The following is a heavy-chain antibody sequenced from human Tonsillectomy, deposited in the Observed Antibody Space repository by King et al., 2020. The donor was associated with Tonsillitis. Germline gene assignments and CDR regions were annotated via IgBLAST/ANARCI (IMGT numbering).Heavy chain of an antibody. V-gene: IGHV3-20*04. CDR2: INWNGGST. J-gene: IGHJ4*02. CDR1: GFTFDDHG. D-gene: IGHD3-9*01. Sequence: VQLVESGGGVVRPGGSLRLSCAASGFTFDDHGMSWVRQAPGKGLEWFSSINWNGGSTGYADSVKGRFTISRDNANNSLYLQMNSLRAEDTALYYCARVKSPFPIWPGLGFDYWGQGTLATVSS. CDR3: ARVKSPFPIWPGLGFDY.